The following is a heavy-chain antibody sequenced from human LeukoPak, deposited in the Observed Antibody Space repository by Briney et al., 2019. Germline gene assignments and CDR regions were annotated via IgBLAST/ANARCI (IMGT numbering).Heavy chain of an antibody. V-gene: IGHV3-20*04. CDR2: INWNGGST. D-gene: IGHD2-8*01. CDR3: ARGGTGGYCTNGVCVDY. J-gene: IGHJ4*02. CDR1: GFTFDDYG. Sequence: GGSLRLSCAAPGFTFDDYGMSWVRQAPGKGLEWVSGINWNGGSTGYADSVKGRFTISRDNAKNSLYLQMNSLRAEDTALYYCARGGTGGYCTNGVCVDYWGQGTLVTVSS.